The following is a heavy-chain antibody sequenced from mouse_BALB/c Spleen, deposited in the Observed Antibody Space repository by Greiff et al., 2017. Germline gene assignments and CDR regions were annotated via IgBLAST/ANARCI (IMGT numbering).Heavy chain of an antibody. D-gene: IGHD2-13*01. J-gene: IGHJ2*01. Sequence: DVMLVESGGDLVKPGGSLKLSCAASGFTFSSYGMSWVRQTPDKRLEWVATISSGGSYTYYPDSVKGRFTISRDNAKNTLYLQMSRLKSEDTAMYYCARHGDYPYYFDYWGQGTTLTVSS. CDR3: ARHGDYPYYFDY. CDR2: ISSGGSYT. V-gene: IGHV5-6*02. CDR1: GFTFSSYG.